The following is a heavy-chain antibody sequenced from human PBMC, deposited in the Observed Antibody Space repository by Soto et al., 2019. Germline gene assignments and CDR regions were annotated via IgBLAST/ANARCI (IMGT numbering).Heavy chain of an antibody. V-gene: IGHV4-61*01. CDR3: ARGIEGWYQGRYYYGMDV. CDR2: IYYSGST. Sequence: QVQLQESGPGLVKPSETLSLTCTVSGGSVSSGSYYWSWIRQPPGKGLEWIGYIYYSGSTNYNPATTSRVTISVDTAKTQFSLTLGSVTAADTAVYYCARGIEGWYQGRYYYGMDVCGQGTTVTVSS. J-gene: IGHJ6*02. CDR1: GGSVSSGSYY. D-gene: IGHD6-19*01.